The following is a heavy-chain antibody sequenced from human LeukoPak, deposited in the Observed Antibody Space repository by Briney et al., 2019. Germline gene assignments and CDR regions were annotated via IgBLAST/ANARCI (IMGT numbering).Heavy chain of an antibody. Sequence: GSVKVSCKASGYTFASYGISWLRQAPGQGLEGVGWVSAHSGNTKCAERVQGRASMTADTSTSTAYMELRSLRSDDTALYYCARVSCGYNCHYAMDVWGQGTTVTVSS. D-gene: IGHD5-18*01. CDR1: GYTFASYG. V-gene: IGHV1-18*01. CDR3: ARVSCGYNCHYAMDV. J-gene: IGHJ6*02. CDR2: VSAHSGNT.